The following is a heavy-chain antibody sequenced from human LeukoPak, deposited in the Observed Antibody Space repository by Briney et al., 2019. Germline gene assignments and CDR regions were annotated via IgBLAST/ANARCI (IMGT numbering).Heavy chain of an antibody. V-gene: IGHV1-18*01. D-gene: IGHD1-20*01. Sequence: ASVKVSCKASGYTFTSYGISWVRQAPGQGLEWMGWISAYNGNTNYAQKFQGRVTMTTDTSTSTANMELRSLRSDDTAVYYCARDRISGTTGFDYWGQGTLVTVSS. CDR1: GYTFTSYG. CDR3: ARDRISGTTGFDY. J-gene: IGHJ4*02. CDR2: ISAYNGNT.